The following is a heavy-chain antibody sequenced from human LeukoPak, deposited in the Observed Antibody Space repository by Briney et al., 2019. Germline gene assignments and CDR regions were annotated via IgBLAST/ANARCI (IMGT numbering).Heavy chain of an antibody. CDR1: GGTFSSYA. CDR2: IIPIFGTA. V-gene: IGHV1-69*13. CDR3: ARDYCSSTSCLFDY. D-gene: IGHD2-2*01. J-gene: IGHJ4*02. Sequence: ASVKVSCKASGGTFSSYAISWVRQAPGQGLEWMGGIIPIFGTANYAQKFQGRVTITADESTSTAYMELSSLRSEDTAVCYCARDYCSSTSCLFDYWGQGTLVTVSS.